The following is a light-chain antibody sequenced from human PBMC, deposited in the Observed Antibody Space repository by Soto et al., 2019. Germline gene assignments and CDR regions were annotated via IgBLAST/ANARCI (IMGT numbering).Light chain of an antibody. CDR3: NQYSSSMWT. CDR1: QSVHVNY. CDR2: AAS. Sequence: DIVLTQSPGTLSLSPGERATLSCRASQSVHVNYLAWYQQKPGQAPGLLIYAASSRATGIPDRFSGSGSGTDFTLTISRLEPEDFAVYYCNQYSSSMWTFGQGTKLEIK. J-gene: IGKJ1*01. V-gene: IGKV3-20*01.